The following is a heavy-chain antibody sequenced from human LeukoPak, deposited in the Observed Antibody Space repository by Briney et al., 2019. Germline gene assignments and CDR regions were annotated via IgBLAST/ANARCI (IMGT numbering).Heavy chain of an antibody. J-gene: IGHJ4*02. Sequence: ASVKVSCKASGCTFTGYYMHWVRQAPGQGLEWMGWINPNSGGTNYAQKFQGRVTMTRDTSISTAYMELSRLRSDDTAVYYCARVSRPLRYFDWLSSAYDYWGQGTLVTVSS. D-gene: IGHD3-9*01. CDR3: ARVSRPLRYFDWLSSAYDY. V-gene: IGHV1-2*02. CDR2: INPNSGGT. CDR1: GCTFTGYY.